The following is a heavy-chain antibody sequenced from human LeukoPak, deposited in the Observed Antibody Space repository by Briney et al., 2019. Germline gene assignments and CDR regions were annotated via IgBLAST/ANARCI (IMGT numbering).Heavy chain of an antibody. CDR1: GFTFSSYA. Sequence: GGSLRLSCAASGFTFSSYAMSWVRQAPGKGLEWVSAISGSGGSTYYADSVKGRFTISRDNSKNTLYLQMNSLRAEDMAVYYCAKLSSIRYFDWLLGNFDYWGQGTLVTVSS. V-gene: IGHV3-23*01. D-gene: IGHD3-9*01. CDR2: ISGSGGST. CDR3: AKLSSIRYFDWLLGNFDY. J-gene: IGHJ4*02.